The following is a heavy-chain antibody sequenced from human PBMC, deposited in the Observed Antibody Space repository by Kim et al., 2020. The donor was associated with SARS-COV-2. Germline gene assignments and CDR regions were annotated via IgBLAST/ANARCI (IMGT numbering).Heavy chain of an antibody. Sequence: SETLSLTCTVSGGSISSYYWSWIRQPPGKGLEWVGYIYYSGSTNYNPSLKSRVTLSVDTSKNQFSLKLSSVTAADTAVYYCVRGQLWLYSGGQGTLVTGS. D-gene: IGHD5-18*01. V-gene: IGHV4-59*01. CDR3: VRGQLWLYS. J-gene: IGHJ5*01. CDR2: IYYSGST. CDR1: GGSISSYY.